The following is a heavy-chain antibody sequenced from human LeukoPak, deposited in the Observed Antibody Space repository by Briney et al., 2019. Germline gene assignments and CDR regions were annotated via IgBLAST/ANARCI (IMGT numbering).Heavy chain of an antibody. CDR3: ARDGLHYDSSGYYGGGFDY. Sequence: PGGSLRLSCAASGFTFSSYSMNWVRQAPGKGLEWVSYISSSSRTIYYADSVKGRFTISRDNAKNSLYLQMNSLRAEDTAVYYCARDGLHYDSSGYYGGGFDYWGQGTLVTVSS. J-gene: IGHJ4*02. D-gene: IGHD3-22*01. CDR1: GFTFSSYS. CDR2: ISSSSRTI. V-gene: IGHV3-48*04.